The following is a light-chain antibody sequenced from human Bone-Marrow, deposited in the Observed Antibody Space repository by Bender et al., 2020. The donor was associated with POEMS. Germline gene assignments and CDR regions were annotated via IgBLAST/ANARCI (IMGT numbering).Light chain of an antibody. V-gene: IGLV3-1*01. CDR3: QAWDTYSVI. Sequence: SYEVTQPPSVSVSPGQTARITCSGDALGDKYVACYQQKPGQSPVLVIYQDTKRPSGIPERFSGSNSGNTATLTISGTQAMDEADYYCQAWDTYSVIFGGGTKLTVL. CDR2: QDT. J-gene: IGLJ2*01. CDR1: ALGDKY.